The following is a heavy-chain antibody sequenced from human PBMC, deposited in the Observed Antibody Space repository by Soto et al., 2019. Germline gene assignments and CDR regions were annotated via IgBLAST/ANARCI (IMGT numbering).Heavy chain of an antibody. CDR3: ARIYSSGWYNDY. J-gene: IGHJ4*02. D-gene: IGHD6-19*01. Sequence: SETLSLTCAVSGGSIINGNWWSWVRQPPGKGLEWIGYIYYSGSTNYNPSLKSRVTISVDTSKNQFSLKLSSVTAADTAVYYCARIYSSGWYNDYWGQGTLVTVSS. V-gene: IGHV4-4*02. CDR1: GGSIINGNW. CDR2: IYYSGST.